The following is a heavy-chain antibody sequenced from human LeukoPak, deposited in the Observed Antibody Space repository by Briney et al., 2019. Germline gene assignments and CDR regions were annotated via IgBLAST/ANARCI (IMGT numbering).Heavy chain of an antibody. J-gene: IGHJ6*03. CDR3: ARGPMYSSSPMYYYYYMAV. D-gene: IGHD6-6*01. Sequence: SETLSLTCAVYGESFSGYYWSWISEPPGKGLEWIGEINHSGRTNYNPSLNSRVTISVDTSKNQFSLKLSSVTAADTAVYYCARGPMYSSSPMYYYYYMAVWGKGTTVTVSS. CDR1: GESFSGYY. CDR2: INHSGRT. V-gene: IGHV4-34*01.